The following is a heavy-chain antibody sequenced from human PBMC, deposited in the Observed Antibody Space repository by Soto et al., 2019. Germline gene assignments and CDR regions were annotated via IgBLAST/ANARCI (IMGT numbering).Heavy chain of an antibody. D-gene: IGHD3-3*01. CDR3: VTGALRFGY. Sequence: GGSLRLSCAASGFTFSNAWMSGVRQAPGKGLEWVGRIKTKADGGTTDYAVLVKDRFTISRDDSKTTLYLQMNSLKTEDTAVYYCVTGALRFGYWGQGTQVTVSS. CDR1: GFTFSNAW. CDR2: IKTKADGGTT. J-gene: IGHJ4*02. V-gene: IGHV3-15*01.